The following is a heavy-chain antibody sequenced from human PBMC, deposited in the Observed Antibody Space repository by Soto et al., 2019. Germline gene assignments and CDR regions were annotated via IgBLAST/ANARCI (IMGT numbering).Heavy chain of an antibody. CDR3: ARDGPIVVVPAASRPYYGMDG. J-gene: IGHJ6*02. V-gene: IGHV1-2*04. CDR2: INPNSGGT. Sequence: QVQLVQSGAEVKKPGASVKVSCKASGYTFTGYYMHWVRQAPGQGLEWMGWINPNSGGTNYAQKFQGWVTMTRDTSVSADCMELSRLRSDDTVVYSCARDGPIVVVPAASRPYYGMDGWGQGTTVTVSS. CDR1: GYTFTGYY. D-gene: IGHD2-2*01.